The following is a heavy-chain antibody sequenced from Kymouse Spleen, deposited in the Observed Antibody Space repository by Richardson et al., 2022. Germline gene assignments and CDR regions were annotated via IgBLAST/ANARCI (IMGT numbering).Heavy chain of an antibody. Sequence: QLQLQESGPGLVKPSETLSLTCTVSGGSISSSSYYWGWIRQPPGKGLEWIGSIYYSGSTYYNPSLKSRVTISVDTSKNQFSLKLSSVTAADTAVYYCARQEGYSSGWYYYYYGMDVWGQGTTVTVSS. CDR3: ARQEGYSSGWYYYYYGMDV. J-gene: IGHJ6*02. D-gene: IGHD6-19*01. CDR2: IYYSGST. V-gene: IGHV4-39*01. CDR1: GGSISSSSYY.